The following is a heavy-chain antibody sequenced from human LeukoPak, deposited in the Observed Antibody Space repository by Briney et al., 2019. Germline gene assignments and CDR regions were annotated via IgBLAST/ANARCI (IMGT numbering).Heavy chain of an antibody. D-gene: IGHD3-10*01. Sequence: ASEKVSCKASGYTFSNYAISWVRQAPGQGPEWMGGIIPIFGTLNYAPKFQGRVTITAAKYTSTAYMELSSLRSDDTAVYYCARDRRYYYSSGTFYRDAFDLWGQGTLVTVSS. V-gene: IGHV1-69*06. CDR1: GYTFSNYA. CDR3: ARDRRYYYSSGTFYRDAFDL. CDR2: IIPIFGTL. J-gene: IGHJ3*01.